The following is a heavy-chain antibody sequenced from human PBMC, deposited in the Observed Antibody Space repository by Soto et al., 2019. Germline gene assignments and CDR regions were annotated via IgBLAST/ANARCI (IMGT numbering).Heavy chain of an antibody. CDR2: LYYGRSA. J-gene: IGHJ4*02. V-gene: IGHV4-61*01. CDR3: ALRSMAVVPEY. Sequence: ETLSLTCTFSGGSISSGWYYWSWIRQHTGKGLECIGYLYYGRSANYNPSLKSRVTLSVDTSTNQCSLTLSSMTAADTAVYYCALRSMAVVPEYWGQGTLVTVSS. D-gene: IGHD3-22*01. CDR1: GGSISSGWYY.